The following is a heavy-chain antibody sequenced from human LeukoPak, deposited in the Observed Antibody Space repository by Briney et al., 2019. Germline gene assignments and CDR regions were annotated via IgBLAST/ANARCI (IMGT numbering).Heavy chain of an antibody. CDR2: INPNSGGT. Sequence: ASVKVSCKASGYTFTGYYMHWVRQAPGQGLEWMGWINPNSGGTNYAQKFQGRVTMTRDTSISTAYMELSRLRSDDTAVYYCARDPHAATVTTVPYCFDYWGQGTLVTVSS. CDR1: GYTFTGYY. CDR3: ARDPHAATVTTVPYCFDY. V-gene: IGHV1-2*02. J-gene: IGHJ4*02. D-gene: IGHD4-17*01.